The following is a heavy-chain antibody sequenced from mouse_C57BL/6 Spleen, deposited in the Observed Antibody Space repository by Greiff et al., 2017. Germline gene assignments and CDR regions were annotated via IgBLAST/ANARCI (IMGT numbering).Heavy chain of an antibody. V-gene: IGHV1-42*01. Sequence: EVQLQQSGPELVKPGASVKISCKASGYSFTGYYMNWVKQSPEKSLEWIGEINPSTGGTTYNQKFKAKATLTVDKSSSTAYMQLKSLTSEDSAVYYCARRGTGSFDYWGQGTTLTVSS. CDR3: ARRGTGSFDY. J-gene: IGHJ2*01. D-gene: IGHD4-1*01. CDR1: GYSFTGYY. CDR2: INPSTGGT.